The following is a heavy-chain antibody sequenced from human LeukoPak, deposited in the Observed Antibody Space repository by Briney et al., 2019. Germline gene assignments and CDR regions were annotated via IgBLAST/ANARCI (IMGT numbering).Heavy chain of an antibody. J-gene: IGHJ4*02. CDR3: ARDSALRCSSTSCYFDY. D-gene: IGHD2-2*01. CDR1: GGTFSSYS. CDR2: ITPNLAIT. Sequence: ASVKVSCKASGGTFSSYSISWVRQAPGQGPEWLGRITPNLAITDYVQKFRGRVTLTADKSTSTVYMELGSLTSEDTAAYYCARDSALRCSSTSCYFDYWGQGTLVTVSS. V-gene: IGHV1-69*04.